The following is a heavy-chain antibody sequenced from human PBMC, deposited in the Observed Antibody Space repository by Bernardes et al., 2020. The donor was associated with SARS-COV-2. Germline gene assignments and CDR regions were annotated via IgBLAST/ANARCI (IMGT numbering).Heavy chain of an antibody. CDR3: ARTVAGWEDYYYYYMDV. J-gene: IGHJ6*03. CDR1: GGSFSGYY. CDR2: INHSGST. Sequence: SETLSLTCAVYGGSFSGYYWSWIRQPPGKGLEWIGEINHSGSTNYNPSLKSRVTISVDTSKNQFSLKLSSVTAADTAVYYCARTVAGWEDYYYYYMDVWGKGTTVTVSS. V-gene: IGHV4-34*01. D-gene: IGHD6-19*01.